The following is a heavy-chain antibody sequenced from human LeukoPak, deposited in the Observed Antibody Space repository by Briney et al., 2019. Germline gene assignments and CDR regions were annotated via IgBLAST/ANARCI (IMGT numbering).Heavy chain of an antibody. CDR2: FRDSGSDT. CDR1: GLPFSTYA. CDR3: AKTSRKNSGYDSPFDY. J-gene: IGHJ4*02. Sequence: GGPLSLSCGASGLPFSTYAMSGVPQSPGKALEWVSAFRDSGSDTYYADYVKGRFTISRDNSKNTLYLQMNSLRAEDTAIYYCAKTSRKNSGYDSPFDYWGQGTLVTVSS. V-gene: IGHV3-23*01. D-gene: IGHD5-12*01.